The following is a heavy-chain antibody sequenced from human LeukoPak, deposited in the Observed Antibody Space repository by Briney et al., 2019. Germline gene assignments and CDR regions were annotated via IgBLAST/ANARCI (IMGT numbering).Heavy chain of an antibody. CDR1: GGSISNTNW. J-gene: IGHJ4*02. D-gene: IGHD2-8*01. Sequence: SETLSLTCGVSGGSISNTNWWSWVGPPPGQGLEWIGEISLTGLTLYNPSLESRVTVSRDKSKNQLSLNLTSVTAADTAVYYCSRENGAFSPFGYWGQGTLDTVLS. CDR2: ISLTGLT. V-gene: IGHV4-4*02. CDR3: SRENGAFSPFGY.